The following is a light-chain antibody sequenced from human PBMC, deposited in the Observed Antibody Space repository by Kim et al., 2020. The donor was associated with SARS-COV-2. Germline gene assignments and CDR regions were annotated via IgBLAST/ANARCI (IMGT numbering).Light chain of an antibody. CDR2: QDS. V-gene: IGLV3-1*01. Sequence: SYELTQPPSVSVSPGQTASITCSGDKLGDKYACWYQQKPGQSPVLVIYQDSKRPSGIPERFSGSNSGNTATLTISGTQAMDEADYYCQAWDSQHTVFGGGTQLTVL. CDR1: KLGDKY. J-gene: IGLJ3*02. CDR3: QAWDSQHTV.